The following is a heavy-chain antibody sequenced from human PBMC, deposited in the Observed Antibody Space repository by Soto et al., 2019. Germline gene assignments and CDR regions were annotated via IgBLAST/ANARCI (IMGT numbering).Heavy chain of an antibody. CDR3: ARDLNMVRGVGFFDY. J-gene: IGHJ4*02. Sequence: SETLSLTCTVSGGSISSYYWSWIRQPAGKGLEWIGRIYTSGSTNYNPSLKSRVTTSVDTSKNQFSLKLSSVTAADTAVYYCARDLNMVRGVGFFDYWGQGTLVTVSS. D-gene: IGHD3-10*01. CDR2: IYTSGST. CDR1: GGSISSYY. V-gene: IGHV4-4*07.